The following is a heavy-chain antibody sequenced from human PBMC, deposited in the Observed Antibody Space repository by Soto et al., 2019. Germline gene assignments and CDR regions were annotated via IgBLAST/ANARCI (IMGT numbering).Heavy chain of an antibody. CDR1: GYTFTDYP. Sequence: QVQLEQSGAEVKKPGASVNISCKASGYTFTDYPLHWVRQAPGQSLEWMGWISAASGDTRYSQKFQDRVTITRDTSASPTYLDLSRLTSEDTAVYYCARDRVGNDYWGQGTLVTVSS. CDR2: ISAASGDT. CDR3: ARDRVGNDY. J-gene: IGHJ4*02. D-gene: IGHD3-10*01. V-gene: IGHV1-3*01.